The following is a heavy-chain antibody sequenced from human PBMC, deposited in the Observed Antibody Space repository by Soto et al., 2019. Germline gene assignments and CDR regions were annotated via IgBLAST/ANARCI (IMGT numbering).Heavy chain of an antibody. J-gene: IGHJ4*02. D-gene: IGHD4-17*01. Sequence: PSETLSLTCGVSGGSISSSNWWSWVRQPPGKGLEWIGEIYHSGSTNYNPSLKSRVTISVDKSKNQFSLKLSSVTAADTAVYYCARLGYGGNSVDYWGQGTLVSSPQ. CDR1: GGSISSSNW. CDR3: ARLGYGGNSVDY. V-gene: IGHV4-4*02. CDR2: IYHSGST.